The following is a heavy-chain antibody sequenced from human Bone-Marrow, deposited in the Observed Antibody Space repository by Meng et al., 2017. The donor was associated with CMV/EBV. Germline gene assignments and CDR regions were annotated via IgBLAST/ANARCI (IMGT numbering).Heavy chain of an antibody. V-gene: IGHV3-7*01. CDR1: GFTFSSYW. CDR3: ARDANTIFGARYYYGMDV. CDR2: IKQDGSEK. D-gene: IGHD3-3*01. J-gene: IGHJ6*02. Sequence: GESLKISCAASGFTFSSYWMSWVRQAPGKGLEWVANIKQDGSEKYYVDSVKSRFTISRDNAKNSLYLQMNSLRAEDTAVYYCARDANTIFGARYYYGMDVWGQRTTVTVSS.